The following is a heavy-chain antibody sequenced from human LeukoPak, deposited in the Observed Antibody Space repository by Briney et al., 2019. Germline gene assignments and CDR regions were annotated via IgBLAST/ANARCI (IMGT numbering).Heavy chain of an antibody. CDR3: ARDYYGSGSHNWFEP. CDR2: IYYSGST. V-gene: IGHV4-31*03. Sequence: SQTLSLTCTVSGGSISSGGYYWSWIRQHPGKGLEWIGYIYYSGSTYYNPSLKSRVTISVDTSKNQFSLKLSSVTAADTAVYYCARDYYGSGSHNWFEPWGQGTLVTVSS. J-gene: IGHJ5*02. CDR1: GGSISSGGYY. D-gene: IGHD3-10*01.